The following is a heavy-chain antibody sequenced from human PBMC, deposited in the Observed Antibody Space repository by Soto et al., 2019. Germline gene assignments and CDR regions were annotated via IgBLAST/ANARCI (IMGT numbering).Heavy chain of an antibody. Sequence: GGSLRLSCAASGFNFSGSAMHWVRQASGKGLEWVGRIRSKANSYATAYAASVKGRFTISRDDSKNTAYLQMNSLKTEDTAVYYCTRHKGLPFDYWGQGTLVTVSS. CDR1: GFNFSGSA. J-gene: IGHJ4*02. CDR2: IRSKANSYAT. CDR3: TRHKGLPFDY. V-gene: IGHV3-73*01.